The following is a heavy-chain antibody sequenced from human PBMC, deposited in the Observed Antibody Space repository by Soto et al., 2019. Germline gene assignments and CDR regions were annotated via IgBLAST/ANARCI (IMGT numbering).Heavy chain of an antibody. CDR2: SYPGGSES. V-gene: IGHV5-51*03. D-gene: IGHD6-13*01. J-gene: IGHJ4*02. Sequence: EVQLVQSGAEVKKPGESLKISCKGSGYNFGIYWIGWVRQVPAKGLEWMGLSYPGGSESRYSPSFQGQVTVSADESLSTAYLQWSSLKASDTAVYYCARQGDSGSFDYWGQGTLVTVSS. CDR3: ARQGDSGSFDY. CDR1: GYNFGIYW.